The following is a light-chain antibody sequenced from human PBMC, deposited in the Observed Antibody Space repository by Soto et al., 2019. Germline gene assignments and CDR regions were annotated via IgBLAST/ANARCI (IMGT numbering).Light chain of an antibody. CDR3: CSYAGGFTYV. J-gene: IGLJ1*01. Sequence: ALTQPASVSGSPGQSITISCTGTSSDIGSYTLVSWYQQHPGKAPKVMIYEVDKWPSGVSTRFSGSRSGNTASLTISGLQAEDEADYFCCSYAGGFTYVFGTGTKLTVL. V-gene: IGLV2-23*02. CDR1: SSDIGSYTL. CDR2: EVD.